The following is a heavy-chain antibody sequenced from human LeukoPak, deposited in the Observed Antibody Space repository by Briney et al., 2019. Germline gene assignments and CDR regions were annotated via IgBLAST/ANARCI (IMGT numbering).Heavy chain of an antibody. J-gene: IGHJ3*02. Sequence: GGSLRLSCAASGFTFSSYWMSWVRQAPGKGLEWVAVISYDGGNISYTDSVKGRFTISRDNSKNTLYLQMNSLRAEDTAVYYCAKRGYCRGGTCFSHDAFDIWGQGTMVTVSS. CDR2: ISYDGGNI. V-gene: IGHV3-30*18. D-gene: IGHD2-15*01. CDR3: AKRGYCRGGTCFSHDAFDI. CDR1: GFTFSSYW.